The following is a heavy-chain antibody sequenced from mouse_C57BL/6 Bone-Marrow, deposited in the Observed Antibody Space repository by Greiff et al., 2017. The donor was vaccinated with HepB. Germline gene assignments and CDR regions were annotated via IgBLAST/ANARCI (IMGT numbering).Heavy chain of an antibody. CDR1: GYTFTSYW. J-gene: IGHJ3*01. Sequence: VQLQQPGAELVRPGSSVKLSCKASGYTFTSYWMHWVKQRPIQGLEWIGNIDPSDSETHYNQKFKDKATLTVDKSSSTAYMQLSSLTSEDSAVYYCARGGSSGYGGFAYWGQGTLVTVSA. V-gene: IGHV1-52*01. D-gene: IGHD3-2*02. CDR2: IDPSDSET. CDR3: ARGGSSGYGGFAY.